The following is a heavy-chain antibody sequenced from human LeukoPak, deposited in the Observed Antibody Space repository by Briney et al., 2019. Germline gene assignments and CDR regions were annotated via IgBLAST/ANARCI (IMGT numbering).Heavy chain of an antibody. Sequence: ASVTVSFTPSGYTFNTYYIHWVRQAPGQGLEWMGIINPSGGSTTYAQKFQGRVTMTRDTSTTTVYMELNNLKSEDTAVYYCARDGSPARFDYWGHGTLVTVSS. CDR2: INPSGGST. J-gene: IGHJ4*01. CDR1: GYTFNTYY. D-gene: IGHD6-13*01. CDR3: ARDGSPARFDY. V-gene: IGHV1-46*02.